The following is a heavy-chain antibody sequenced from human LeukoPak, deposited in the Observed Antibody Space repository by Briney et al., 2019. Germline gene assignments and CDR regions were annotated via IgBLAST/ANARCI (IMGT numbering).Heavy chain of an antibody. V-gene: IGHV4-39*01. CDR1: GGSISSSSYY. J-gene: IGHJ4*02. Sequence: SETLSLTRTVSGGSISSSSYYWGWIRQPPGKGLEWIGSIYYSGSTYYNPSLKSRVTISVDTSKNQFSLKLSSVTAADTAVYHCARQLRFLEWLLGLVDYWGQGTLVTVSS. CDR2: IYYSGST. D-gene: IGHD3-3*01. CDR3: ARQLRFLEWLLGLVDY.